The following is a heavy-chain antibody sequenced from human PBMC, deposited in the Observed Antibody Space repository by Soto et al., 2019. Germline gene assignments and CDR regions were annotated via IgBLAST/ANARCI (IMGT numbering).Heavy chain of an antibody. CDR1: GYSFDSYW. Sequence: GETLEICWKGTGYSFDSYWIAWVRQMPGKGLEWMGNIYPGDSDTTYSPSFRGQVTISVDKSITTAYLQWSSLRASDTDMYYCVSRIRYSGFDPRGQGALVTVSS. CDR3: VSRIRYSGFDP. D-gene: IGHD3-16*02. CDR2: IYPGDSDT. V-gene: IGHV5-51*01. J-gene: IGHJ5*02.